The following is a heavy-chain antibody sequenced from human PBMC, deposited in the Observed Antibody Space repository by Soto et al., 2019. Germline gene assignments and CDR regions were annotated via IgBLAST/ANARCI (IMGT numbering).Heavy chain of an antibody. CDR3: AILGANTVTTFDY. J-gene: IGHJ4*02. D-gene: IGHD4-17*01. V-gene: IGHV3-30*03. CDR1: GFTFSSYG. CDR2: ISYDGSNK. Sequence: VQLVESGGGVVQPGRSLRLSCAASGFTFSSYGMHWVRQAPGKGLEWVAVISYDGSNKYYADSVKGRFTISRDNSKNTLYLQMNSLRAEDTAVYYCAILGANTVTTFDYWGQGTLVTVSS.